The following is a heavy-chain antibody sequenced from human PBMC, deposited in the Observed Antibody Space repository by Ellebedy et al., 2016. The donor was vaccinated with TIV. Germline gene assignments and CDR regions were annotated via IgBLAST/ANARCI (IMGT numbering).Heavy chain of an antibody. CDR2: IKSKTDGGTT. D-gene: IGHD6-19*01. CDR3: STGGGYYGWDY. V-gene: IGHV3-15*01. CDR1: GFTFSSYS. Sequence: GESLKISCAASGFTFSSYSMNWVRQAPGKGLEWVGRIKSKTDGGTTDYAAPVKGRFTISRDDSKNTLYLQMNSLKTEDTAVYYCSTGGGYYGWDYWGQGTLVTVSS. J-gene: IGHJ4*02.